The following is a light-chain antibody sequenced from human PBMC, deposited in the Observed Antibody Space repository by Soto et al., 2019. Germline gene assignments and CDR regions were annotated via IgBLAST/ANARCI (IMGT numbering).Light chain of an antibody. V-gene: IGKV1-39*01. CDR2: AAS. CDR3: QQSYSTPWT. CDR1: QTISTY. Sequence: DIQMAQSPSCVYPCGGDRVTITCRASQTISTYLNWYQQKPGKAPELLIYAASSLQTGVPSRFSCSGSGTDFTLAMSSLQLEESAPSSCQQSYSTPWTFGEGTKVDIK. J-gene: IGKJ1*01.